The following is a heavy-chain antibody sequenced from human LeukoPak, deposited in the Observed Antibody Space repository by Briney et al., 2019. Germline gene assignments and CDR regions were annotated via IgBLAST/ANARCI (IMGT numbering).Heavy chain of an antibody. CDR2: INHSGST. J-gene: IGHJ5*02. CDR1: GGSFSGCY. CDR3: ARGGSGCYNYWFDP. Sequence: PSETLSLTCTVYGGSFSGCYWGGIRQRPGKGLKWIGEINHSGSTNYNPSLKSRVTISVDTSKNQFSLKLSSVTAADTAVYYCARGGSGCYNYWFDPWGQGTLVTVSS. V-gene: IGHV4-34*01. D-gene: IGHD6-19*01.